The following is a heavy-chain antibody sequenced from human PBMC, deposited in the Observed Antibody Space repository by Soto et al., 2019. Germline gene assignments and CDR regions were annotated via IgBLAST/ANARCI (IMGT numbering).Heavy chain of an antibody. V-gene: IGHV4-31*03. CDR3: ARARFQVLYGKPYFDS. CDR2: IYHSGNT. J-gene: IGHJ4*02. CDR1: GGSITTGGSY. D-gene: IGHD2-2*02. Sequence: QVQLQESGPGLVKPSQTLSLTCTVSGGSITTGGSYWSWIRQHPGKVLEWIGNIYHSGNTYYNPSLKSRLTISVDTSKNHFSLMVDSVTAADTAVYYCARARFQVLYGKPYFDSWGQGTLVTVSS.